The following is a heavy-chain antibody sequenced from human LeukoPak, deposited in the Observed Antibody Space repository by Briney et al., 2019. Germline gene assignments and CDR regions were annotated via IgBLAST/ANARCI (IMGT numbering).Heavy chain of an antibody. Sequence: SSETLSLTCTVSGGSISSYFWSWIRQPPGMGLEWIGYVYYSGGPNYNPSLKSRVTISVDTSKNQFSLRLRSVTAADTAVYYCARVFDDYYDSSADPPLWFDPWGQGTLVTVSS. CDR1: GGSISSYF. J-gene: IGHJ5*02. D-gene: IGHD3-22*01. CDR2: VYYSGGP. V-gene: IGHV4-59*01. CDR3: ARVFDDYYDSSADPPLWFDP.